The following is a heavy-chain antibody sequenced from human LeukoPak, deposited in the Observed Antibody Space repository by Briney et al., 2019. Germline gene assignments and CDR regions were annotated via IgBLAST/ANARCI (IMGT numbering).Heavy chain of an antibody. Sequence: GASVKVSCKASGYTFTSYGISWVRQAPGQGLEWMGWISAYSGNTNYAQKLQGRVTMTTDTSTSTAYMELRSLRSDDTAVYYCARISSSSDLYYNGMDVWGQGTTVTVSS. CDR1: GYTFTSYG. J-gene: IGHJ6*02. CDR3: ARISSSSDLYYNGMDV. V-gene: IGHV1-18*01. D-gene: IGHD6-6*01. CDR2: ISAYSGNT.